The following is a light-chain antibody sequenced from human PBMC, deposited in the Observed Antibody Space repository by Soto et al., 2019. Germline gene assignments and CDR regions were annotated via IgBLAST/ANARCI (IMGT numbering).Light chain of an antibody. V-gene: IGKV3-20*01. Sequence: EIVLTQSPGTLSLSPGERATLSCRASQSVSRNYLAWYQQKAGQAPRLLIYGASSRATGIPDRFSGSGSGTDFTLTISRLEPEDFAVYYCQQYGSAPRTFGQGTRWIS. CDR2: GAS. J-gene: IGKJ1*01. CDR1: QSVSRNY. CDR3: QQYGSAPRT.